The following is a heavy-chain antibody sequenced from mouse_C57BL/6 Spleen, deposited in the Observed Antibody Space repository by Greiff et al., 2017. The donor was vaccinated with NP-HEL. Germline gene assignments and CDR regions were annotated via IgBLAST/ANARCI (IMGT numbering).Heavy chain of an antibody. J-gene: IGHJ1*03. CDR2: ISSGGSYT. CDR1: GFTFSSYG. CDR3: ARHEEYFDV. V-gene: IGHV5-6*01. Sequence: EVHLVESGGDLVKPGGSLKLSCAASGFTFSSYGMSWVRQTPDKRLEWVATISSGGSYTYYPDSVKGRFTISRDNAKNTLYLQMSSLKSEDTAMYYCARHEEYFDVWGTGTTVTVSS.